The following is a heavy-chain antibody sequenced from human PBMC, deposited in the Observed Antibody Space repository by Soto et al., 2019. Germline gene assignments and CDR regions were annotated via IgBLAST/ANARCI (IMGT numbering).Heavy chain of an antibody. CDR1: SGSISSSCSY. Sequence: LQLQESGPGLVKPSETLSLTCTVSSGSISSSCSYWGWIRQPPGQGLEWIGNIYSGGKPYYNTSRKRRVNMSIYSSKTQVSLRLNSVTTADTAMYYWGAQNYFAKGYHFETWGQGTLVTVSS. J-gene: IGHJ4*02. CDR2: IYSGGKP. CDR3: GAQNYFAKGYHFET. D-gene: IGHD1-7*01. V-gene: IGHV4-39*01.